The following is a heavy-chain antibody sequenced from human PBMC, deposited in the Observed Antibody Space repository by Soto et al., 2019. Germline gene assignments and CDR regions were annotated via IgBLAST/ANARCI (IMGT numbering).Heavy chain of an antibody. Sequence: PSETLSLTCTVSGGSISSYYWSWIRQPPGKGLEWIGYIYYSGSTNYNPSLKSRVTISVDTSKNQFSLKLSSVTAAGTAVYYCARNYYDSSGYYSIFDYWGQGTLVTVSS. CDR3: ARNYYDSSGYYSIFDY. J-gene: IGHJ4*02. D-gene: IGHD3-22*01. CDR1: GGSISSYY. CDR2: IYYSGST. V-gene: IGHV4-59*01.